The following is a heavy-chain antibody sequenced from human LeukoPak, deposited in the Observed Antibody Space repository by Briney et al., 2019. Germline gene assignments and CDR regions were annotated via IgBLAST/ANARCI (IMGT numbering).Heavy chain of an antibody. Sequence: GGSLRLSCAASGFTFSSYAMSWVRQAPGKGLEWVSAISGSGGSTYYADSVKGRFTISRGNSKNTLYLQMNSLRAEDTAVYYCAKRFPVGDYYYMDVWGKGTTVTVSS. CDR1: GFTFSSYA. D-gene: IGHD3-16*01. J-gene: IGHJ6*03. CDR3: AKRFPVGDYYYMDV. CDR2: ISGSGGST. V-gene: IGHV3-23*01.